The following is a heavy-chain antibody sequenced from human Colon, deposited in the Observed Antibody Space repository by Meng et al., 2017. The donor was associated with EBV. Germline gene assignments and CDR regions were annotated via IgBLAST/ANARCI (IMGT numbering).Heavy chain of an antibody. Sequence: QVKLQESGPGLVEPSGTLSLTCAVSGASISSNNWWSWVRQPPGKGLEWIGEIYHGGNTNYNPSLKSRVTISVDRSNDQFSLSPSSVTAADTAVYYCARGNAYNAPSFDYWGQGTLVTVSS. J-gene: IGHJ4*02. CDR3: ARGNAYNAPSFDY. V-gene: IGHV4-4*02. CDR2: IYHGGNT. D-gene: IGHD5-24*01. CDR1: GASISSNNW.